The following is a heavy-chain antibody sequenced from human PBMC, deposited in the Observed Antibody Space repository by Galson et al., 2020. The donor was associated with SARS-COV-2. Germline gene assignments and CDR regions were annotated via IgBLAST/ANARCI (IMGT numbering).Heavy chain of an antibody. V-gene: IGHV3-33*01. J-gene: IGHJ3*01. CDR3: ARDGQSGSPYAFEF. Sequence: GESLKISCAASGFTFSSHAIHWVRQAPGKGLEWVAQIWFDGSNKYYTDSVRGRFSISRDNSKNTVSLQMNSLRAEDTAVYYCARDGQSGSPYAFEFWGQGTTVTVSS. D-gene: IGHD4-4*01. CDR2: IWFDGSNK. CDR1: GFTFSSHA.